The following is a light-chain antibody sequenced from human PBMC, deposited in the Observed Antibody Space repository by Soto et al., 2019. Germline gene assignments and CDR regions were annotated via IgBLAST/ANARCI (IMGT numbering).Light chain of an antibody. J-gene: IGKJ1*01. CDR3: QQRSSWPRT. Sequence: EIVLTQSPATLSLSPGERVTLSCRASQSVSSYLAWFQQKPGQAPWLLIYDASNRATGIPARFSGSGSGTDFTLTISSLEPEDFAVYYCQQRSSWPRTFGQGTKVEFK. V-gene: IGKV3-11*01. CDR2: DAS. CDR1: QSVSSY.